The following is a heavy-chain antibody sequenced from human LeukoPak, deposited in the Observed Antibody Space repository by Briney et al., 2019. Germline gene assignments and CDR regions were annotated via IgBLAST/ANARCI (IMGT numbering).Heavy chain of an antibody. CDR2: ITSGGST. J-gene: IGHJ4*02. Sequence: SGGSLRLYCAASGFTFSNYAMNWVRQAPGKGLEWVSVITSGGSTYYADSVKGRFTISRDNSKNTLYLQMNSLRAEDTAVYYCAKDKSGYDYFDYWGQGTLVTVSS. CDR3: AKDKSGYDYFDY. V-gene: IGHV3-23*01. CDR1: GFTFSNYA. D-gene: IGHD5-12*01.